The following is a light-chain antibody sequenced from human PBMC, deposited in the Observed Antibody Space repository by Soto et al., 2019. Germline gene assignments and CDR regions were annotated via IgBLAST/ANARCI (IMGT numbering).Light chain of an antibody. CDR1: QSITGW. CDR3: QQYNVYPLT. Sequence: DIQMTQSPPTLSASVGDRVTISCRASQSITGWLAWFQQKPGKAPKLLISKASKLESGVPSRFSGSGSGTDFTLTISGLQPDDFATYYCQQYNVYPLTFGQGTQVEVK. J-gene: IGKJ1*01. V-gene: IGKV1-5*03. CDR2: KAS.